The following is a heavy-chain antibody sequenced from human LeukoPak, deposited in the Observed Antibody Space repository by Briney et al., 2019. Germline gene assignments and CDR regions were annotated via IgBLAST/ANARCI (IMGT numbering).Heavy chain of an antibody. D-gene: IGHD3-22*01. V-gene: IGHV4-59*01. CDR2: IYYRGTT. Sequence: PSETLSLTCTVSGGSISINSWIWIRQPPGKGLEWIGYIYYRGTTNYNPSLKSRVTITVDTPKNQFSLKLNSVTAADTAIYYCARGAYDSSGHYYYFDYWGQGTLVTVSS. CDR1: GGSISINS. CDR3: ARGAYDSSGHYYYFDY. J-gene: IGHJ4*02.